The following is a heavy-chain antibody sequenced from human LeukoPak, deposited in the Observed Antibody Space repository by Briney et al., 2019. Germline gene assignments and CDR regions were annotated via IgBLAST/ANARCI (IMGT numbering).Heavy chain of an antibody. CDR2: INPNSGGT. J-gene: IGHJ4*02. CDR3: ARSLFVATATYFDY. V-gene: IGHV1-2*02. D-gene: IGHD5-12*01. Sequence: ASVTVSCKASGYTFTGYYMHWVRQAPGQGVEWMGWINPNSGGTNYAQKFQGRVTMTRDTSISTAYMELSRLRSDDTAVYYCARSLFVATATYFDYWGQGTLVTVSS. CDR1: GYTFTGYY.